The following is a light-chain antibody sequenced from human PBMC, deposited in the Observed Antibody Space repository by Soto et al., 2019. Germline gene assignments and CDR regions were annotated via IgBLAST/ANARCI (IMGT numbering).Light chain of an antibody. V-gene: IGKV3-15*01. Sequence: EIVMTQSPATLSASPGERATLSCRASQSVRSNLAWYQQKPGQAPRILIYGASTRATGIPARFSGSGSGTEFTLSIGSLQSEDFAVYYCQQYNDWPPTFGQGTKVEIK. CDR2: GAS. CDR3: QQYNDWPPT. CDR1: QSVRSN. J-gene: IGKJ1*01.